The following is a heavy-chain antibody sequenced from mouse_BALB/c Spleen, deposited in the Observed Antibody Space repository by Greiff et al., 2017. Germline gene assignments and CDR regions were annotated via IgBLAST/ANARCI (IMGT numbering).Heavy chain of an antibody. CDR2: ILPGSGST. D-gene: IGHD2-1*01. Sequence: VQLQQSGPELVKPGASVKISCKATGYTFSSYWIEWVKQRPGHGLEWIGEILPGSGSTNYNEKFKGKATFTADTSSNTAYMQLSSLTSEDSAVYYCVRGIYYGNFFDYWGQGTTLTVSS. CDR1: GYTFSSYW. CDR3: VRGIYYGNFFDY. J-gene: IGHJ2*01. V-gene: IGHV1-9*01.